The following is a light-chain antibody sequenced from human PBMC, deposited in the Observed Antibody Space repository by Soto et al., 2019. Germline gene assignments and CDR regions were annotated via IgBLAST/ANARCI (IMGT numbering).Light chain of an antibody. CDR3: CSYAGIYTLV. CDR2: DVN. Sequence: QSALTQPRSVSGSPGQSVTISCTGTSSDVGGYNYVSWYQQHPGKAPKLMIYDVNKRPSGVPDRFSGSKSGNTASLTISGLQAEDEADYYCCSYAGIYTLVFGGGTKLTGL. V-gene: IGLV2-11*01. CDR1: SSDVGGYNY. J-gene: IGLJ2*01.